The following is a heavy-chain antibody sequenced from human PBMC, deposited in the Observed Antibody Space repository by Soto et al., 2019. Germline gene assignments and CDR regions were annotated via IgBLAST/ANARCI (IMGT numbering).Heavy chain of an antibody. D-gene: IGHD2-8*02. Sequence: QAQVVQSGAEVRKPVSSVKLSCKASEGTFDSYAIAWVRQAPAQVLEWMGGFIPYYNTLHYAQKFQDRVTVTAYVYTYRVYVELSRLRSDATAVYFCASGACRWCPYVFDSWGQGTMVTVSS. CDR2: FIPYYNTL. CDR3: ASGACRWCPYVFDS. V-gene: IGHV1-69*01. CDR1: EGTFDSYA. J-gene: IGHJ4*02.